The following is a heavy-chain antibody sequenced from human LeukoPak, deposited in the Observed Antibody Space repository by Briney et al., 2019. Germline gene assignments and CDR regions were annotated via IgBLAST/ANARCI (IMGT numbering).Heavy chain of an antibody. D-gene: IGHD6-19*01. CDR3: ARHGYSSGSLAWFDP. CDR1: DGSISSYY. J-gene: IGHJ5*02. V-gene: IGHV4-59*01. Sequence: SETLSLTCTVADGSISSYYWSWIRQPPGKGLEWTGYIYYSGSTNYNPSLKSRVTISVDTSKNQFSLKLSSVTAADTAVYYCARHGYSSGSLAWFDPWGQGTQVTVSS. CDR2: IYYSGST.